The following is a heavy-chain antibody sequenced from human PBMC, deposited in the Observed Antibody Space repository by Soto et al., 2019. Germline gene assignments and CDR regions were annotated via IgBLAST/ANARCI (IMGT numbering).Heavy chain of an antibody. Sequence: GGSLRLSCAASGFTFSTYVMTWVRQAPGKGLGWLSTISGGGRFTYYADSVRGRFTISRDDSEKMVFLQMNSLRAEDTAVYYCARSGPTNYFDSWGQGSLVTVSS. CDR1: GFTFSTYV. CDR2: ISGGGRFT. D-gene: IGHD2-8*01. CDR3: ARSGPTNYFDS. J-gene: IGHJ4*02. V-gene: IGHV3-23*01.